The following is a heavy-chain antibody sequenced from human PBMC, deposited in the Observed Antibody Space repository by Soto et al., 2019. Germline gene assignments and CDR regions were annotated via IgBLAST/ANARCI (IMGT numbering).Heavy chain of an antibody. Sequence: SVKVSCKASGFTFTSSAVQWVRQARGQRLEWIGWIVVGSGNTNYAQKFQERVTITRDMSTSTAYMELTSLRLEDTALYYCARDPDLIEAAGNYFDYWGQGTLVTVSS. V-gene: IGHV1-58*01. CDR3: ARDPDLIEAAGNYFDY. CDR2: IVVGSGNT. CDR1: GFTFTSSA. J-gene: IGHJ4*02. D-gene: IGHD6-13*01.